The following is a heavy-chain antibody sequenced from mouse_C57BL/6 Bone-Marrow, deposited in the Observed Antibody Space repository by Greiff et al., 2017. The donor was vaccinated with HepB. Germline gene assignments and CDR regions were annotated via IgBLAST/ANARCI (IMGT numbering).Heavy chain of an antibody. CDR2: IDPEDGET. CDR3: ARSGFTTVPDYYAMDY. Sequence: EVQGVESGAELVKPGASVKLSCTASGFNIKDYYMHWVKQRTEQGLEWIGRIDPEDGETKYAPKFQGKATITADTSSNTAYLQLSSLTSEDTAVYYCARSGFTTVPDYYAMDYWGQGTSVTVSS. D-gene: IGHD1-1*01. V-gene: IGHV14-2*01. CDR1: GFNIKDYY. J-gene: IGHJ4*01.